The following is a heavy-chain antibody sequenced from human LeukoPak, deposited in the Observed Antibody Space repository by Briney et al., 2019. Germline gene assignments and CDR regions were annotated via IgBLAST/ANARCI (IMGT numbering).Heavy chain of an antibody. D-gene: IGHD3-22*01. CDR2: ISGDGGST. CDR1: GFTFDDYA. CDR3: AKDLSRAGYYDSSYY. J-gene: IGHJ4*02. V-gene: IGHV3-43*02. Sequence: PTGGSLRLSCAASGFTFDDYAMHWVRQAPGKGLEWVSLISGDGGSTYYADSMKGRFTISRDNSKNSLYLQMNSLRTEDTALYYCAKDLSRAGYYDSSYYWGQGTLVTVSS.